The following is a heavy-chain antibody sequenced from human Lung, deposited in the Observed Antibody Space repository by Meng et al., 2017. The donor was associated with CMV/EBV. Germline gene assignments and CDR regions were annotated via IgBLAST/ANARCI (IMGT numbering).Heavy chain of an antibody. V-gene: IGHV7-4-1*01. CDR3: ARGNGWRFDY. CDR1: GYTFTSSS. D-gene: IGHD6-19*01. CDR2: ININTGNP. Sequence: QVHLVHVGSELKKPGDSVKVSCQAAGYTFTSSSMNWVRHAPGQGLEWMGWININTGNPTYAQGFTGRFVFSLDTSVSTAYLQIDSLKADDTAVYYCARGNGWRFDYWGQGTLVTVSS. J-gene: IGHJ4*02.